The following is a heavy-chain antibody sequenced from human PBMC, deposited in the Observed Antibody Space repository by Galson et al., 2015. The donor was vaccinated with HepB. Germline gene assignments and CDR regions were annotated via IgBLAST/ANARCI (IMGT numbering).Heavy chain of an antibody. V-gene: IGHV3-48*02. Sequence: SLRLSCAASGFTFSRYSMNWVRQAPGKGLEWVSYISSSSSTIYYADSVKGRFTISRDNAKNSLYLHMNSLRDEDTALYYCARDPAYYFDYWGQGTLVTVSS. CDR2: ISSSSSTI. CDR1: GFTFSRYS. CDR3: ARDPAYYFDY. J-gene: IGHJ4*02.